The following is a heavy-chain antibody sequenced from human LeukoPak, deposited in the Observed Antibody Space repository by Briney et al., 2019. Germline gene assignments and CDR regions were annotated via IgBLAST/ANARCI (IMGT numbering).Heavy chain of an antibody. J-gene: IGHJ3*02. V-gene: IGHV3-21*01. CDR1: GFTFSSYS. CDR3: ARDPSGGHAFDI. D-gene: IGHD6-19*01. Sequence: GGSLRLSCAASGFTFSSYSMTWVRQAPGKGLEWVSSISSSSSYIYYADSVKGRFTISRDDAKNSLYLQMNSLRAEDTAVYYCARDPSGGHAFDIWGQGTMVTVSS. CDR2: ISSSSSYI.